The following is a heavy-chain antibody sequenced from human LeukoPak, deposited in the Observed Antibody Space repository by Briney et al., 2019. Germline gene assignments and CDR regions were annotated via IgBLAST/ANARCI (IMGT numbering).Heavy chain of an antibody. CDR2: INHSGST. D-gene: IGHD3-10*01. Sequence: SETLSLTCTVSGGSISSYYWSWIRQPPGKGLEWIGEINHSGSTNYNSSLKSRVTISVDTSKNQLSLKLSSVTAADTAVYYCARGYYGSGSHCCHMDVWGKGTTITVS. CDR1: GGSISSYY. J-gene: IGHJ6*03. CDR3: ARGYYGSGSHCCHMDV. V-gene: IGHV4-34*01.